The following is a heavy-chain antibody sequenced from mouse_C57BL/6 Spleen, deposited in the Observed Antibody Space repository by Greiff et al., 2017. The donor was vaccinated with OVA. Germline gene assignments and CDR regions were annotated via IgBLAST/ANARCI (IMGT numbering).Heavy chain of an antibody. CDR3: AITTVVRAMDY. CDR1: GYAFSSYW. V-gene: IGHV1-80*01. Sequence: QVQLQQSGAELVKPGASVKISCKASGYAFSSYWMNWVKQRPGKGLEWIGQIYPGDGDTNYNGKFKGKATLTADKSSSTAYMQLSSLTSEDSAVYFCAITTVVRAMDYWGQGTSVTVSS. J-gene: IGHJ4*01. CDR2: IYPGDGDT. D-gene: IGHD1-1*01.